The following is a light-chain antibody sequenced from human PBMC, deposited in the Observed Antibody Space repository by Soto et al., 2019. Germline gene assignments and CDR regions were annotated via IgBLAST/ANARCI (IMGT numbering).Light chain of an antibody. CDR1: QSVSSN. CDR2: GAS. V-gene: IGKV3-15*01. J-gene: IGKJ1*01. Sequence: EIVMTQSPATLSVSPEERATLSCRASQSVSSNLAWYQQKPGQAPRLLIYGASTRATGIPARFSGSRSGTEFTLTISSLQSEDFAVYYCQQYNNWRGTFGQGTKVEIK. CDR3: QQYNNWRGT.